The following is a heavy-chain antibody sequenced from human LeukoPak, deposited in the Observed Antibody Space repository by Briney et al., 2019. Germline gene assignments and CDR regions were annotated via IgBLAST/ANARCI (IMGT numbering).Heavy chain of an antibody. CDR3: ARRQVGIAVDY. J-gene: IGHJ4*02. D-gene: IGHD6-19*01. CDR2: VYSSGST. Sequence: AETLSLTCTVSGVSISNYYWTWLRQPPGKGLGWIGNVYSSGSTKYNPSLTSPVTISVHTSKNQSSLRLRSVTAADTAVYYCARRQVGIAVDYWGQGTLVTVSS. CDR1: GVSISNYY. V-gene: IGHV4-59*08.